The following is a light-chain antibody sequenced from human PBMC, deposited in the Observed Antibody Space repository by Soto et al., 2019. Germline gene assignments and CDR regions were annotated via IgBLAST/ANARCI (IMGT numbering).Light chain of an antibody. Sequence: IVLTRSTGTRSLSPGGRATLSCRARQRVSSSYLAWYQQKPGQAPRLLIFGASRRATGIPDRFSGSGSGTNFTLTISRLEPEDFAVYYCQQYGKLPRTFGQGTQVDIK. J-gene: IGKJ1*01. CDR1: QRVSSSY. CDR2: GAS. V-gene: IGKV3-20*01. CDR3: QQYGKLPRT.